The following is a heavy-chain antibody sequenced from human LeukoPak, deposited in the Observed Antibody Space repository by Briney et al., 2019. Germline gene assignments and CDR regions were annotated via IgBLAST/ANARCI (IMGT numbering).Heavy chain of an antibody. J-gene: IGHJ4*02. CDR2: ISYSGAT. D-gene: IGHD3-22*01. CDR3: AREYYFDSSGYRRSWHY. CDR1: GGSVSSSTFY. V-gene: IGHV4-39*07. Sequence: SETLSLTCSVSGGSVSSSTFYWGCIRQPPGKGLEWIGSISYSGATYYNPSLKSRITISLDTSKNQFSLNLTSVTAADTAVYYCAREYYFDSSGYRRSWHYWGQGTLVTVSS.